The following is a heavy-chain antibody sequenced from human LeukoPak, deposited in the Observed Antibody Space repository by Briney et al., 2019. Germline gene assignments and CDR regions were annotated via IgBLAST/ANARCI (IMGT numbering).Heavy chain of an antibody. CDR2: ISSSSSTI. Sequence: GGSLRLSCAASGFTFSSYSMNWVRQAPGKGLEWVSYISSSSSTIYYADSVKGRFTISRDNAKNSLYLQMNSLRAEDTAVYYCARVGCSTSSCFFDYWGQGTLVTVSS. V-gene: IGHV3-48*04. CDR3: ARVGCSTSSCFFDY. J-gene: IGHJ4*02. CDR1: GFTFSSYS. D-gene: IGHD2-2*01.